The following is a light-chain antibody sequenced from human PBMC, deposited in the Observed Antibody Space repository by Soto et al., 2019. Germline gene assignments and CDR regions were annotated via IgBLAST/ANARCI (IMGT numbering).Light chain of an antibody. CDR1: QSISSY. V-gene: IGKV1-39*01. J-gene: IGKJ4*02. CDR3: QRSYGLPHT. CDR2: ADS. Sequence: DIQMTQSPSSLSASVGDRVTITCRASQSISSYLNWYHQKPGKAPKLLIHADSNLQSGVPSRFRGSGFGTDCTLTISSLQRGSSADYYCQRSYGLPHTFGRGNKL.